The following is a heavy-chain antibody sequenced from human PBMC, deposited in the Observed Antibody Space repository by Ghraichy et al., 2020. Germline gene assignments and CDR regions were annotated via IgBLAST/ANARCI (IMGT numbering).Heavy chain of an antibody. CDR2: INHSGST. D-gene: IGHD3-10*01. CDR1: GGSFSGYY. J-gene: IGHJ6*02. V-gene: IGHV4-34*01. CDR3: ARTITMVRGVIYYYYYGMDV. Sequence: SETLSLTCAVYGGSFSGYYWSWIRQPPGKGLEWIGEINHSGSTNYNPSLKSRVTISVDTSKNQFSLKLSSVTAADTAVYYCARTITMVRGVIYYYYYGMDVWGQGTTVTVSS.